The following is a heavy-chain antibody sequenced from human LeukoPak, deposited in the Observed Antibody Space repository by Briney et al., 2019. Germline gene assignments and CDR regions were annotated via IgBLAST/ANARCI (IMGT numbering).Heavy chain of an antibody. D-gene: IGHD2-21*01. Sequence: PGGSLRLSCAASGFTVSSNYMTWVRQAPGKGLEWVSLIYSAGSTYYADSVKGRFTISRDNSKNTVYLQMNSLRAEDTAVYYCARNIPVTQWGYWGQGTLVTVSS. V-gene: IGHV3-66*01. CDR1: GFTVSSNY. CDR2: IYSAGST. J-gene: IGHJ4*02. CDR3: ARNIPVTQWGY.